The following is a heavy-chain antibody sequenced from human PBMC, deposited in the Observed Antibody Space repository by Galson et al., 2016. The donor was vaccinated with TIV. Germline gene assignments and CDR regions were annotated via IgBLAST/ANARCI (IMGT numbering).Heavy chain of an antibody. CDR1: GFTFSREG. J-gene: IGHJ6*01. D-gene: IGHD3-10*01. CDR3: ARDLTGFGEKSRLYEYYSAM. V-gene: IGHV3-48*01. CDR2: IRSTGSSK. Sequence: SLRLSCAASGFTFSREGMNWVRQAPGKGLEWVSYIRSTGSSKYYADSVKGRFTISRDNALNSLSLQMTSLRAEDTAVYYCARDLTGFGEKSRLYEYYSAM.